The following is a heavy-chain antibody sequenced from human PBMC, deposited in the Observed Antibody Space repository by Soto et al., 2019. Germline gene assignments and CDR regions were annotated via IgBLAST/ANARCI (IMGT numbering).Heavy chain of an antibody. CDR3: ARESRVTIFGVVTDYYMDV. D-gene: IGHD3-3*01. V-gene: IGHV4-59*01. J-gene: IGHJ6*03. CDR1: GGSISSYY. Sequence: SETLSLTCTVPGGSISSYYWSWIRKPPGKGLEWIGYIYYSGSTNYNPSLKSRVTISVDTSKNQFSLKLSSVTAADTAVYYCARESRVTIFGVVTDYYMDVWGKGTTVT. CDR2: IYYSGST.